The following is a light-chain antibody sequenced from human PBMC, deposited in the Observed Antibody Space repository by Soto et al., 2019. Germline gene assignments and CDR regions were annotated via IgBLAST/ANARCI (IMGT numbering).Light chain of an antibody. Sequence: DIQMTQSPSSLSASVGDRVTITCRASQSISSYLNWYQQKPGKAPKLLIYAASSLKAGVPSRFRGSGSGTDFTFNISRLQPEDIATYYCQQYENIPTFGQGTRLEIX. CDR3: QQYENIPT. CDR1: QSISSY. V-gene: IGKV1-33*01. CDR2: AAS. J-gene: IGKJ5*01.